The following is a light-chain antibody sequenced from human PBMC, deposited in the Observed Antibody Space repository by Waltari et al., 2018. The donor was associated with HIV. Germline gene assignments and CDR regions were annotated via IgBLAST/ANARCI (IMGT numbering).Light chain of an antibody. Sequence: DIVMTQSPLSLPVTPGEPASISCRSSESLLHSSGFNYLDWYLQKEGRPPQLLIYWGSNRASGVPDRFTGSESGTDFTLKISRVEAEDVGIYFCMQSLQTPLTFGGGTKVEMK. V-gene: IGKV2-28*01. CDR1: ESLLHSSGFNY. J-gene: IGKJ4*01. CDR2: WGS. CDR3: MQSLQTPLT.